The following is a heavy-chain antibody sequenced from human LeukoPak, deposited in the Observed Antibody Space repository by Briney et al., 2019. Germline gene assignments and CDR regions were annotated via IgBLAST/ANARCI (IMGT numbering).Heavy chain of an antibody. CDR2: IYYSGST. V-gene: IGHV4-59*12. Sequence: SETLSLTCTVSGGSISSYYWSWIRQPPGKGLEWIGYIYYSGSTNYNPSLKSRVTISVDTSKNQFSLKLGSVTAADTAVYYCARSGYGDYILDYWGRGTLVTVSS. J-gene: IGHJ4*02. CDR1: GGSISSYY. CDR3: ARSGYGDYILDY. D-gene: IGHD4-17*01.